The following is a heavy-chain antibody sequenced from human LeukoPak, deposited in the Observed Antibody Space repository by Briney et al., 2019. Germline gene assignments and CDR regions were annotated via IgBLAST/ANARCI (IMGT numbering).Heavy chain of an antibody. CDR1: GYTFTNYG. J-gene: IGHJ5*02. Sequence: GASVKVSRKASGYTFTNYGISWVRQAPGQGLEWMGWISAYNGNTNYAQKLQGRVTMTTDTSTSTAYMELSSLRSDDTAIYYCARGRPESPFDPWGQGTLVTVSS. CDR3: ARGRPESPFDP. D-gene: IGHD1-1*01. V-gene: IGHV1-18*01. CDR2: ISAYNGNT.